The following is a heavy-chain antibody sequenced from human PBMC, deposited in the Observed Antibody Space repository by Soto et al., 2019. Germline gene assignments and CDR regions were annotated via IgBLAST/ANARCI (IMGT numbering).Heavy chain of an antibody. Sequence: SVKVSCKASGGTLSSFINYPINWVRQAPGQGLEWMGGIVPNVGTVNYAQKFQGRVTITADKSTGTAYMEVSSLRSEDTALYYCARRDTSGFLRYFDNWGQGPLVTVSS. CDR2: IVPNVGTV. CDR3: ARRDTSGFLRYFDN. V-gene: IGHV1-69*06. J-gene: IGHJ4*02. D-gene: IGHD3-3*01. CDR1: GGTLSSFINYP.